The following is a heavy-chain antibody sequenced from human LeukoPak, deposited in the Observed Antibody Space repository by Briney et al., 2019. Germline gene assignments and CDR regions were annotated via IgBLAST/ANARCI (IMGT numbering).Heavy chain of an antibody. Sequence: RTGGSLRLSCAASGFTFSSYSMNWVRQAPGKGLEWVSSISSSSSYIYYADSVKGRFTISRDNAKNSLYPQMNSLRAEDTAVYYCARGHCSGGSCYLGSGYYYYYGMDVWGQGTTVTVSS. CDR3: ARGHCSGGSCYLGSGYYYYYGMDV. CDR1: GFTFSSYS. D-gene: IGHD2-15*01. J-gene: IGHJ6*02. V-gene: IGHV3-21*01. CDR2: ISSSSSYI.